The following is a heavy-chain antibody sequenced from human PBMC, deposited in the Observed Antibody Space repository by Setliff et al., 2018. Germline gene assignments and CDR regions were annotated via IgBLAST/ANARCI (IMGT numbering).Heavy chain of an antibody. CDR2: INHSGST. D-gene: IGHD3-3*01. J-gene: IGHJ4*02. Sequence: SETPSLTCTVYGGSFSDYYWGWVRQPPGKGLEWIGEINHSGSTNYIPSLKSRLTISVDTSKNQFSLKLSSVTAADTAMYYCRFWSGYYKNDYWGQGTLVTVSS. CDR1: GGSFSDYY. CDR3: RFWSGYYKNDY. V-gene: IGHV4-34*01.